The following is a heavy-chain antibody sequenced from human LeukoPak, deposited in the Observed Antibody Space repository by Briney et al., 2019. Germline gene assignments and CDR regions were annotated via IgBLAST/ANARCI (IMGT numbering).Heavy chain of an antibody. V-gene: IGHV1-46*01. CDR2: INPSGGST. Sequence: GASVKVSCKASGYTFTSYYMHWVRQAPGQGLEWMGMINPSGGSTSYAQKFQGRVTMTRDTSTSTVYMELSSLRSEDTAVYYCARDGYTDAFDIWGQGTMVTVSS. J-gene: IGHJ3*02. CDR1: GYTFTSYY. CDR3: ARDGYTDAFDI. D-gene: IGHD6-13*01.